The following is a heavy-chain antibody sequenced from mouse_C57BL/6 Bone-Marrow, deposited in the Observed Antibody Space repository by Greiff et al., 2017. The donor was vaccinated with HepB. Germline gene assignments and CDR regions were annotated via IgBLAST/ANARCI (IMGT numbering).Heavy chain of an antibody. CDR2: IDPKSGGT. D-gene: IGHD2-2*01. Sequence: QVQLQQSGAELVKPGASVKLSCKASGYTFTSYWMHWVKQRPGRGLEWIGRIDPKSGGTKYNEKFKSKATLTVDKPSSTAYMQLSSLTSGDSAVYYWARGGLSFAYWGRGTLVTVSA. V-gene: IGHV1-72*01. CDR1: GYTFTSYW. J-gene: IGHJ3*01. CDR3: ARGGLSFAY.